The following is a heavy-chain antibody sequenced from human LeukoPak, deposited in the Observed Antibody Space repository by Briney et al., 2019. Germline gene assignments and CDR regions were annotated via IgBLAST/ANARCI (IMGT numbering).Heavy chain of an antibody. V-gene: IGHV3-7*01. J-gene: IGHJ4*02. CDR3: ARDLIEPY. CDR2: IKQDGSEK. D-gene: IGHD2/OR15-2a*01. Sequence: PGGSLRLSCATSGFSYSSYWMSWVRQAPGRGLEWVANIKQDGSEKYYVDSVKGRFPISRDNAKTSVFLQMTSLRVEDSAVYYCARDLIEPYWGQGTLVTVSS. CDR1: GFSYSSYW.